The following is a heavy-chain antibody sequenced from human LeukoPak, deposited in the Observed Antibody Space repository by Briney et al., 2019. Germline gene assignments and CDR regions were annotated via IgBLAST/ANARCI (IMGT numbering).Heavy chain of an antibody. V-gene: IGHV4-34*01. J-gene: IGHJ4*02. D-gene: IGHD6-19*01. CDR1: GGSFSGYY. CDR3: ASSRIAVAGVDY. Sequence: SETLSLTCAVYGGSFSGYYWSWIRQPPGKGLEGIGEINHSGSTNYNPSLKSRVTISVDTSKNQFSLKLSSVTAADTAVYYCASSRIAVAGVDYWGQGTLVTVSS. CDR2: INHSGST.